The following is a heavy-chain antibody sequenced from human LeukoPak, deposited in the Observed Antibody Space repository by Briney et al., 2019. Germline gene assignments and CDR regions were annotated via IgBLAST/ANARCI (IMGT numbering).Heavy chain of an antibody. CDR2: IKQDRSEK. CDR3: ARDPSYYYYYGMDV. CDR1: GFTFSSYW. Sequence: GGSLRLSCAASGFTFSSYWMSWVRQAPGKGLEWVANIKQDRSEKYYVDSVKGRFTISRDNAKNSLYLQMNSLRAEDTAVYYCARDPSYYYYYGMDVWGQGTTVTVSS. V-gene: IGHV3-7*03. J-gene: IGHJ6*02.